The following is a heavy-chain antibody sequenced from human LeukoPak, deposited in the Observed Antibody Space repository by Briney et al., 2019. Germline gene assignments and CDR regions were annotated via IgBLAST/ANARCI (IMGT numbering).Heavy chain of an antibody. CDR1: GFTVSSNY. D-gene: IGHD2-2*01. CDR3: ARVFAYCSSTSCLDY. V-gene: IGHV1-18*04. Sequence: GGSLRLSCAASGFTVSSNYMSWVRQAPGKGLEWMGWISAYNGNADYAQKLQGRVTMTTDTSTSTAYMEVRGLRSDDTAVYYCARVFAYCSSTSCLDYWGQGTLVTVSS. CDR2: ISAYNGNA. J-gene: IGHJ4*02.